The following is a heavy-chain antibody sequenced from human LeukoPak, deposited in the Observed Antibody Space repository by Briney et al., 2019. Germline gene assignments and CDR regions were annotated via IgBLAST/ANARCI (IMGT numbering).Heavy chain of an antibody. V-gene: IGHV3-53*01. CDR3: ARDGPHAFDI. CDR1: GYTVSSNY. J-gene: IGHJ3*02. Sequence: GGSLRLSCAASGYTVSSNYMSWVRQAPGKGLEWVSVIYSGGNTYYAESVKGRFTISSDNSQNTLYLQMNSLRAEDTAVYYCARDGPHAFDIWGQGTMVTVCS. CDR2: IYSGGNT.